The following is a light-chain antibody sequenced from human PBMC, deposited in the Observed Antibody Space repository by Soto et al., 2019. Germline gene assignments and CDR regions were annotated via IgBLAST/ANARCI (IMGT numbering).Light chain of an antibody. V-gene: IGKV3-11*01. J-gene: IGKJ5*01. CDR2: DAS. Sequence: EIVLTQSPATVSLSPGESATLSCRASQSVKTFLVWYQQKPAQAPRLLIYDASHRATGIPARFSGSGSGTDFTLTISRLEPEDFAVYYCQQRSSWITFGQGTRLEIK. CDR3: QQRSSWIT. CDR1: QSVKTF.